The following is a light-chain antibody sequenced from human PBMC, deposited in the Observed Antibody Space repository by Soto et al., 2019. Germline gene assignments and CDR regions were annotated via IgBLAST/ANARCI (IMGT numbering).Light chain of an antibody. Sequence: QSVLTQPPSVSGALGQRVTISCTGSSSNIGAGYDVHWYQQLPGTAPKLLIYGNSNRPSGVPDRFSGSKSGTSASLAITGLQAEDEADYYCQSYDSSLSGPSYVFGTGTKLTVL. CDR3: QSYDSSLSGPSYV. V-gene: IGLV1-40*01. J-gene: IGLJ1*01. CDR2: GNS. CDR1: SSNIGAGYD.